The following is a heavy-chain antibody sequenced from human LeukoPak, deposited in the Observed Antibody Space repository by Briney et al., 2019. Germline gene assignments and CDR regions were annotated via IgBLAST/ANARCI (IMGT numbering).Heavy chain of an antibody. CDR2: IYYSGST. CDR3: ARHYTQGRVGATSPPGH. J-gene: IGHJ4*02. CDR1: GVSISSYY. V-gene: IGHV4-59*08. Sequence: SETLSLTCTVSGVSISSYYWSWIRQPPGKGLEWIGYIYYSGSTNYNPSLKSRVTISVDTSKNQFSLKLSSVTAADTAVYYCARHYTQGRVGATSPPGHWGQGPLVTVSS. D-gene: IGHD1-26*01.